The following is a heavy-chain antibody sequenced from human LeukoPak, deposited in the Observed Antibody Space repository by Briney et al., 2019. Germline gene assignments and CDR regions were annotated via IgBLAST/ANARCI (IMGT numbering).Heavy chain of an antibody. CDR2: VRSKAYRGTI. CDR1: GFTFGDYA. CDR3: TRGPPCSSTGCGIFDY. J-gene: IGHJ4*02. V-gene: IGHV3-49*03. D-gene: IGHD2-2*01. Sequence: PGGSLRLSYTASGFTFGDYAMSWFRQAPGKGLEWVGFVRSKAYRGTIEYAASVKGRFTISRDDSKSIAYLQMNSLKTEDTAVYYCTRGPPCSSTGCGIFDYWGQGTLVTVSS.